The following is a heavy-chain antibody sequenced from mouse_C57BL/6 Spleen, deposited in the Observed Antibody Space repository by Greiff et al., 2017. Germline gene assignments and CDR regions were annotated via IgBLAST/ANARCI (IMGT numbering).Heavy chain of an antibody. D-gene: IGHD1-1*01. V-gene: IGHV1-82*01. CDR1: GYAFSSSW. J-gene: IGHJ4*01. Sequence: QVQLKQSGPELVKPGASVKISCKASGYAFSSSWMNWVKQRPGKGLEWIGRIYPGDGDTNYNGKFKGKATLTADKSSSTAYMQLSSLTSEDSAVYFCARSGDSHYYGSSYHYAMDYWGQGTSVTVSS. CDR3: ARSGDSHYYGSSYHYAMDY. CDR2: IYPGDGDT.